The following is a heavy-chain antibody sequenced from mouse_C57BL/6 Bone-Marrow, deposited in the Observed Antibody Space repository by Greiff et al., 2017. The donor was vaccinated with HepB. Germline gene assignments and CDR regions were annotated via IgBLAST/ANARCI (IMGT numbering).Heavy chain of an antibody. Sequence: QVQLQQPGAELVKPGASVKLSCKASGSTFTSYWMQWVKQRPGQGLEWIGEIDPSDSYTNYNQKFKGKATLTVDTSSSTAYMQLSSLTSEDSAVYYCAREGLLRWYFDVWGTGTTVTVSS. J-gene: IGHJ1*03. D-gene: IGHD1-1*01. CDR3: AREGLLRWYFDV. CDR2: IDPSDSYT. CDR1: GSTFTSYW. V-gene: IGHV1-50*01.